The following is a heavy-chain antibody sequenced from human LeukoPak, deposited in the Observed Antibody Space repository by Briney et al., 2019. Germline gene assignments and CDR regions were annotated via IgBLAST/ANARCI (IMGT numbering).Heavy chain of an antibody. CDR2: TSGSGGST. D-gene: IGHD1-1*01. Sequence: GESLRLSCAASGFTFSSYAMSWVRQAPGKGLEWVSGTSGSGGSTYYGDSVKGRFTISGDNSKNTLYLQMNSLRAEDTAVYYCAKGTTGDITLVEYWGQGTLVTVSS. J-gene: IGHJ4*02. V-gene: IGHV3-23*01. CDR1: GFTFSSYA. CDR3: AKGTTGDITLVEY.